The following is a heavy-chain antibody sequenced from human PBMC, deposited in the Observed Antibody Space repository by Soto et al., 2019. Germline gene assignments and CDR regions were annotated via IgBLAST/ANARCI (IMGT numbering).Heavy chain of an antibody. CDR2: ISSNSAYI. Sequence: LRLSCAASVFTFRSFTMNWVRQAPGKGLEWVSTISSNSAYIYYTDALRGRFTISRDNAKNSLHLQMNSLRAEDTAVYYCTRDASRDSSARGWFDPFGPRTLVTLCS. D-gene: IGHD4-4*01. V-gene: IGHV3-21*01. CDR1: VFTFRSFT. J-gene: IGHJ5*02. CDR3: TRDASRDSSARGWFDP.